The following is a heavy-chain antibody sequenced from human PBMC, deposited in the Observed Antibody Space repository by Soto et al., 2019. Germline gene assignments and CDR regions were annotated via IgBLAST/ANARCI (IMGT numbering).Heavy chain of an antibody. J-gene: IGHJ3*02. CDR1: GFTFSDHF. CDR3: ARDRSPDGAFDI. CDR2: TRNKANSYTT. V-gene: IGHV3-72*01. Sequence: EVQLVESGGGLVLPGGSLRLSCAASGFTFSDHFMDWVRMAPGKGLEWVGRTRNKANSYTTEYAASVKGRFTVSRDDSKNSLYLQMNSLKTEDTAVYYCARDRSPDGAFDIWGQGTMVTVSS.